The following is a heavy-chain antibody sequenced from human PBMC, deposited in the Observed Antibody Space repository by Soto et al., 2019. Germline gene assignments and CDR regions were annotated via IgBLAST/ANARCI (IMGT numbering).Heavy chain of an antibody. CDR1: GFTFSSYS. Sequence: GGSLRLSCAASGFTFSSYSMNWVRQAPGKGLEWVSYISSSSSTIYYADSVKGRFTISRDNAKNSLYLQMNSLRAEDTAVYYCASLWVPGQNYYYYYYMDVWGKGTTVTVSS. J-gene: IGHJ6*03. V-gene: IGHV3-48*01. CDR2: ISSSSSTI. D-gene: IGHD2-2*01. CDR3: ASLWVPGQNYYYYYYMDV.